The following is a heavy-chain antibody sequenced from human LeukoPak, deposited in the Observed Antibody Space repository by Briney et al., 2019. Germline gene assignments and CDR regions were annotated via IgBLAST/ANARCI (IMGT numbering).Heavy chain of an antibody. V-gene: IGHV1-69*13. J-gene: IGHJ4*02. CDR1: GGTFSGYA. Sequence: SVKVSCKASGGTFSGYAISWVRQAPGQGLEWMGGIIPIFGTANYAQKFQGRVTITADESTSTAYMELSSLRSEDTAVYYCARFTHGYCSSTSCYNRGAFDYWGQGTLVTVSS. CDR3: ARFTHGYCSSTSCYNRGAFDY. CDR2: IIPIFGTA. D-gene: IGHD2-2*02.